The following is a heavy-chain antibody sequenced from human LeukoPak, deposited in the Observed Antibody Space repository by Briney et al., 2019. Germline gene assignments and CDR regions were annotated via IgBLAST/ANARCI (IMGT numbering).Heavy chain of an antibody. J-gene: IGHJ4*02. CDR3: AKGPQKVYYFDY. Sequence: GRSLRLSCAASGFTSSSYAMHWVRQAPGKGLEWVAVISYDGSNKYYADSVKGRFTISRDNSKNTLYLQMNSLRAEDTAVYYCAKGPQKVYYFDYWGQGTLVTVSS. CDR1: GFTSSSYA. CDR2: ISYDGSNK. V-gene: IGHV3-30*04. D-gene: IGHD2-8*01.